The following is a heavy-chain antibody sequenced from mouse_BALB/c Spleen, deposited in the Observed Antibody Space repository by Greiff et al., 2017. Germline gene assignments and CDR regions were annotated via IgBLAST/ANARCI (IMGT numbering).Heavy chain of an antibody. J-gene: IGHJ3*01. CDR2: INSNGGST. V-gene: IGHV5-6-2*01. CDR1: GFTFSSYY. CDR3: ARHLYYYGSSYGGFAY. Sequence: EVKLQESGGGLVKLGGSLKLSCAASGFTFSSYYMSWVRQTPEKRLELVAAINSNGGSTYYPDTVKGRFTISRDNAKNTLYLQMSSLKSEDTALYYCARHLYYYGSSYGGFAYWGQGTLVTVSA. D-gene: IGHD1-1*01.